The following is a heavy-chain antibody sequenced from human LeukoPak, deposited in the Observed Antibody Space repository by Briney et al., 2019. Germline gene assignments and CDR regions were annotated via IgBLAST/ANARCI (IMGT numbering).Heavy chain of an antibody. V-gene: IGHV4-61*02. J-gene: IGHJ3*02. Sequence: SETLSLTCTVSGGSISSGSYFWNWIRQPAGKGLEWIGRIYTSGSTDYNPSLKSRVTISLDTSKNQFSLKLTSVTAADTAVYYCARGGYYDSSGSRDAFDIWGQGTMVTVSS. D-gene: IGHD3-22*01. CDR2: IYTSGST. CDR3: ARGGYYDSSGSRDAFDI. CDR1: GGSISSGSYF.